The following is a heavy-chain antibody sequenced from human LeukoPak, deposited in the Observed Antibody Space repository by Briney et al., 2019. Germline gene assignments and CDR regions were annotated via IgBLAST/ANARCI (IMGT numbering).Heavy chain of an antibody. J-gene: IGHJ3*02. D-gene: IGHD2-2*01. CDR3: ARDHPPAHIVVVPAATDAFDI. CDR1: GGSITSTNFY. V-gene: IGHV4-39*07. CDR2: IYYSGST. Sequence: SSETLSLTCTVSGGSITSTNFYWGWIRQPPGKGLEWIGNIYYSGSTYYNPSLKSRVTISVDTSKNQFSLKLSSVTAADTAVYYCARDHPPAHIVVVPAATDAFDIWGQGTMVTVSS.